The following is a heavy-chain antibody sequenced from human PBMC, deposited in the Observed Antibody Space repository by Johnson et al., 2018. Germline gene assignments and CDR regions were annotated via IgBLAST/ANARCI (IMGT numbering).Heavy chain of an antibody. Sequence: VQLVQSGGGLVQRGGSLRLSCSASGFTFSNYAVTWVRQAPGKGLEWVSTISDSGDSTYYADSAKGRFTISRDNAKNTLYLQMNSLRAEDTAVYYCVKGPYYYISGTYLQDWGQGTLVTVSS. CDR3: VKGPYYYISGTYLQD. CDR1: GFTFSNYA. D-gene: IGHD3-10*01. CDR2: ISDSGDST. V-gene: IGHV3-23*04. J-gene: IGHJ1*01.